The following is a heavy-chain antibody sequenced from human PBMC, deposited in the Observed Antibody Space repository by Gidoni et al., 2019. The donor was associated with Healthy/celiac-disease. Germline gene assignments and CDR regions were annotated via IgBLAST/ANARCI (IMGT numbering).Heavy chain of an antibody. Sequence: QVQLQESGPGLVKPSETLSITCTVSGGSISSYYWSWIRQHPGKGLEWIGYIYYIGSTNYNPSLKSRVTISVDTSKNQFSLKLSSVTAADTAVYYCARSSVYYYDSSGPHDAFDIWGQGTMVTVSS. CDR1: GGSISSYY. V-gene: IGHV4-59*01. D-gene: IGHD3-22*01. CDR2: IYYIGST. CDR3: ARSSVYYYDSSGPHDAFDI. J-gene: IGHJ3*02.